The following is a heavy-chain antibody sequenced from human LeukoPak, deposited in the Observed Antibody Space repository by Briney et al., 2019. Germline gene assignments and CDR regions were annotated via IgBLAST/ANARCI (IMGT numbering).Heavy chain of an antibody. CDR1: GYTFTGYY. CDR2: IIPILGIA. Sequence: ASVKVSCKASGYTFTGYYMHWVRQAPGQGLEWMGRIIPILGIANYAQKFQGRVTITADKSTSTAYMELSSLRSEDTAVYYCAREKRVAATLYYFDYWGQGTLVTVSS. V-gene: IGHV1-69*04. D-gene: IGHD2-15*01. CDR3: AREKRVAATLYYFDY. J-gene: IGHJ4*02.